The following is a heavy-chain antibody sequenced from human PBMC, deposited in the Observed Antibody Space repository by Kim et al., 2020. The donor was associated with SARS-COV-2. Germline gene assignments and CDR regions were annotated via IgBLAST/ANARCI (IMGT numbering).Heavy chain of an antibody. CDR3: ARCRAADVRGGYCPGDY. CDR2: IISGGSTS. Sequence: GGSLRLSCAASGFTFSRYYMSWVRQAPGKGLEWVSCIISGGSTSYSDSFLRRCTTFTHNNAKTSHHQQMNMMAAEETADDYAARCRAADVRGGYCPGDY. D-gene: IGHD3-22*01. J-gene: IGHJ4*01. CDR1: GFTFSRYY. V-gene: IGHV3-11*01.